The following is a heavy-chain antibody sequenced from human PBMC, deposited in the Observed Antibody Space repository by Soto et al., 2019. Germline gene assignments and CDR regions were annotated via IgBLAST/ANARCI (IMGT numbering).Heavy chain of an antibody. V-gene: IGHV4-4*02. CDR2: IYHSGST. CDR1: SGSISSSNW. J-gene: IGHJ5*02. D-gene: IGHD2-15*01. Sequence: SETLSLTCAVSSGSISSSNWWSWVRQPPGKGLEWIGEIYHSGSTNYNPSLKSRVTISVDKSKNQFSLKLSSVTAADTAVYYCARAHLGYCSGGSCYSGWFDPWGQGTLVTVSS. CDR3: ARAHLGYCSGGSCYSGWFDP.